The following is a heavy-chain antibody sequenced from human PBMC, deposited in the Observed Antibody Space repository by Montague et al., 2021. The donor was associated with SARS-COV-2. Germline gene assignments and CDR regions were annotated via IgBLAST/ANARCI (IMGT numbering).Heavy chain of an antibody. J-gene: IGHJ4*02. CDR1: GGSFSGYY. D-gene: IGHD3-22*01. Sequence: SETLSLTCAVYGGSFSGYYWSWIRQPPGKGLEWIGEINHSGSTKYNPSLKSRVTISVDTSKNQFSLKLSSVTAADTAAYYCARGTKRVFTCDYESSGYASDDWGQGTLVTVSS. CDR3: ARGTKRVFTCDYESSGYASDD. V-gene: IGHV4-34*01. CDR2: INHSGST.